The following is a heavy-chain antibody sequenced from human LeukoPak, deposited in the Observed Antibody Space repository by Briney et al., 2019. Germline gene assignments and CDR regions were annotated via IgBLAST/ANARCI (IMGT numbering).Heavy chain of an antibody. J-gene: IGHJ4*02. Sequence: GGSLRLSCAASGFSFSSYWMHWVRQAPGKGLVWVSRIKTDGSSATYADSVKGRFTISRDNAKNTLYLQMNSLRAEDTAVYYCARDRSVTFGGDLHWGQETLVTVSS. V-gene: IGHV3-74*01. CDR2: IKTDGSSA. CDR3: ARDRSVTFGGDLH. D-gene: IGHD3-16*01. CDR1: GFSFSSYW.